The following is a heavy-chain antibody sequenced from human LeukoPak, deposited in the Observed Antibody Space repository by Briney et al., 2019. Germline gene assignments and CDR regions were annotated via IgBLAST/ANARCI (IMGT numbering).Heavy chain of an antibody. CDR2: IYTSGST. CDR3: ARDGRSYYDILTANPFFDY. CDR1: GGSISSYY. Sequence: SETLSLTRTVSGGSISSYYWSWIRQPAGKGLEWIGRIYTSGSTNYNPSLKSRVTMSVDTSKNQFSLKLSSVTAADTAVYYCARDGRSYYDILTANPFFDYWGQGTLVTVSS. J-gene: IGHJ4*02. D-gene: IGHD3-9*01. V-gene: IGHV4-4*07.